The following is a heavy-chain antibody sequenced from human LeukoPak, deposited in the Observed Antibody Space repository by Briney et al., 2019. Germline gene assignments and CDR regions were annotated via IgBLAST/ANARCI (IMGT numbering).Heavy chain of an antibody. V-gene: IGHV3-30*18. CDR2: ISYDGSNK. Sequence: PGGSLRLSCAASGFTFSSYGMHWVRQAPGKGLEWVAVISYDGSNKYYADSVKGRFTISRDNSKNTLYLQMNSLRAEDTAVYYCAKGKDFDYWGQGTLVNVSS. CDR3: AKGKDFDY. CDR1: GFTFSSYG. J-gene: IGHJ4*02.